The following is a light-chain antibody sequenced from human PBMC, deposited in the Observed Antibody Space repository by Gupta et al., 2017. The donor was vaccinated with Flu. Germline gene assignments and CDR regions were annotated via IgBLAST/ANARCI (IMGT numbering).Light chain of an antibody. J-gene: IGKJ4*01. Sequence: ELVLTQSPATLSLSPGETATLSCSASQSVSSYLAWYQQKPGQAPRLLIYDASNRATGIPARFSGSGSGTDFTLTISSLEPEDFAVYYCQQRSNWPLTFGGGTKVEIK. CDR1: QSVSSY. V-gene: IGKV3-11*01. CDR3: QQRSNWPLT. CDR2: DAS.